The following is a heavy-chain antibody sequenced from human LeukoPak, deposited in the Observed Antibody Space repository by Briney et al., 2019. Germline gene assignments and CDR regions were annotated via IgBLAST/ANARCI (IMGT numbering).Heavy chain of an antibody. CDR2: IYYSGST. CDR1: GGSISSSSYY. Sequence: PSETLSLTCTVSGGSISSSSYYWGWIRQPPGKGLEWIGSIYYSGSTYYNPSLKSRVTISVDTSKNQFSLKLSSVTAADTAVYYCARPNYYDSSGYYFDYWGQGTLVTVSS. J-gene: IGHJ4*02. D-gene: IGHD3-22*01. V-gene: IGHV4-39*01. CDR3: ARPNYYDSSGYYFDY.